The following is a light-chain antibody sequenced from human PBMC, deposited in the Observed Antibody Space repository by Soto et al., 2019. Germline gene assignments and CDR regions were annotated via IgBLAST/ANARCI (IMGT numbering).Light chain of an antibody. CDR3: QQRSNWPRLT. V-gene: IGKV3-11*01. CDR2: DAS. CDR1: QGVSSY. J-gene: IGKJ4*01. Sequence: EIVLTQSPATLSLSPGERATLSCRASQGVSSYLAWYQQNPGQAPRLLIYDASNTATGIPARFSGSGSGTDFTLTISSLEPEDFAVYYCQQRSNWPRLTFGGGTKVEIK.